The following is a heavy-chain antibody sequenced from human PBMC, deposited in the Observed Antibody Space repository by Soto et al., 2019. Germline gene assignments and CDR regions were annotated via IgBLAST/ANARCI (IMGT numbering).Heavy chain of an antibody. D-gene: IGHD6-13*01. Sequence: GGSLRLSCAASGFTFDDYAMHWVRQAPGKGLEWVSLISGDGGSTYYADSVKGRFTINRDNSKNSLYLQMNSRRTEDTDLYYCAKEHQPYSSSWYYYYYGMDVWGQGTTVTVSS. V-gene: IGHV3-43*02. J-gene: IGHJ6*02. CDR1: GFTFDDYA. CDR2: ISGDGGST. CDR3: AKEHQPYSSSWYYYYYGMDV.